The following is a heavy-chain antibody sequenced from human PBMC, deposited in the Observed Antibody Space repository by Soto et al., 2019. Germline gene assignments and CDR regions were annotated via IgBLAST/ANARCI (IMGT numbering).Heavy chain of an antibody. J-gene: IGHJ4*01. CDR2: IYHSGAT. CDR1: GGSISTNW. CDR3: AGAIAVAGARGFDF. V-gene: IGHV4-4*02. Sequence: QVQLQESGPGLMKPSGTLSLTCAVSGGSISTNWWSWVRQPPGKGLEWIGEIYHSGATNYNPSLKDRVTMAGDQSQNHPPLNLNPGTAADPAVYYCAGAIAVAGARGFDFWGHGTLVTVSS. D-gene: IGHD6-19*01.